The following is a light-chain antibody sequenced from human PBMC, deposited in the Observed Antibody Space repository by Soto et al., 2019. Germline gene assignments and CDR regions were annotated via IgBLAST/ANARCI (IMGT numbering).Light chain of an antibody. CDR1: QSVDSSH. J-gene: IGKJ5*01. CDR2: DTS. V-gene: IGKV3D-15*01. CDR3: QQHNQWPIT. Sequence: EIVLTQSPGTLSLSPGERATLSCSASQSVDSSHLAWYQQKPGQAPRLLIYDTSTRATGIPARFSGSGSGTEFTLTINSLQSEDSAAYYCQQHNQWPITFGQGTRLEIK.